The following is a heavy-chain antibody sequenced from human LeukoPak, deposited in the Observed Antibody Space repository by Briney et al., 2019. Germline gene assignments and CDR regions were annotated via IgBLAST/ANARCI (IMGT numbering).Heavy chain of an antibody. Sequence: PSETLSLTCTVSGGSISRYYWSWIRQPPGEGLEWIGYIHYSGSTKYNPSLKSRVTISADTSKNQFSLKLNSVTAADTAVYFCARDLRAARPGNWFDPWGQGTLVTVSS. CDR3: ARDLRAARPGNWFDP. CDR1: GGSISRYY. D-gene: IGHD6-6*01. CDR2: IHYSGST. V-gene: IGHV4-59*01. J-gene: IGHJ5*02.